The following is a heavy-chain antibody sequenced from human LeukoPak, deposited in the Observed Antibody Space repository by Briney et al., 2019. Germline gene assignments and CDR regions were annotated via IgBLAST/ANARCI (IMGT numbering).Heavy chain of an antibody. CDR2: IYTSGST. D-gene: IGHD6-19*01. CDR1: GGSISSYY. V-gene: IGHV4-4*07. Sequence: KASETLSLTCSVSGGSISSYYWTWIRQPAEKGLEWIGHIYTSGSTNYNPSLKSPVTMSLDTSKNQFSLKLSSVTAADTAVYYCARDKGGWFYFDYWGQGTLVTVSS. J-gene: IGHJ4*02. CDR3: ARDKGGWFYFDY.